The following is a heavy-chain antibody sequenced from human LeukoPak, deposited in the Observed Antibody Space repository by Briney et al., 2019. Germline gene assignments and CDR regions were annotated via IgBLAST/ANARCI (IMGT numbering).Heavy chain of an antibody. CDR1: GFTCSSYW. CDR2: INGDGSST. D-gene: IGHD2-15*01. Sequence: GGPLRLSCGASGFTCSSYWRHCVRQAPGKGMVWVSRINGDGSSTTYSDSVKGRFTISRDNAKNTLYLQMNSLRAEDTAVYYCARVGYCGGKCHYYIDYWGQGTLVTVSS. J-gene: IGHJ4*02. CDR3: ARVGYCGGKCHYYIDY. V-gene: IGHV3-74*01.